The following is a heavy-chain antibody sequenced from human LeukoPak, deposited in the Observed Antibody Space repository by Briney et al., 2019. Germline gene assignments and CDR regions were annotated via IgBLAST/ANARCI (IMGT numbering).Heavy chain of an antibody. D-gene: IGHD7-27*01. CDR3: ARLGRQRWYFDL. V-gene: IGHV3-30*03. J-gene: IGHJ2*01. CDR2: ISFDGSSE. Sequence: GGSLRLSCAASGVAFSDYGMHWVRQAPGKGLEWVAVISFDGSSEYYADSVKGRFTISRDNSKNTLYLQMNSLRAEDTAVYYCARLGRQRWYFDLWGRGTLVTVSS. CDR1: GVAFSDYG.